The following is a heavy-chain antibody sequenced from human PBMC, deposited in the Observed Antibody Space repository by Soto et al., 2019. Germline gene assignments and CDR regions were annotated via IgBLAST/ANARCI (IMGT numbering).Heavy chain of an antibody. Sequence: GGSLRLSCAVSGFTFSSYAMSWVRQAPGKGLEWVAAISGSGGSTYYADSVKGRFTISRDNSKNTLYLQMNSLRAEDTAVYYCAKSDTAMVTTMDYWGQGTLVTVSS. V-gene: IGHV3-23*01. CDR3: AKSDTAMVTTMDY. D-gene: IGHD5-18*01. J-gene: IGHJ4*02. CDR1: GFTFSSYA. CDR2: ISGSGGST.